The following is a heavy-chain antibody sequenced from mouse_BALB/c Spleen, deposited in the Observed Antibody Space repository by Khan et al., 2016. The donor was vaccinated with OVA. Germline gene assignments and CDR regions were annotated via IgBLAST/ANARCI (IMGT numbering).Heavy chain of an antibody. CDR2: ISSGGSYT. J-gene: IGHJ2*01. D-gene: IGHD1-1*01. V-gene: IGHV5-9-3*01. CDR1: GFTFSSYA. Sequence: EVELVESGGGLVKPGGSLKLSCAATGFTFSSYALSWVHQTPEKRLEWVATISSGGSYTYYPGSVKGRFTISGDNARNTLYLQMSSLRSEDTAMYSCARTPGYYGSNYFDYWGQGSTLTVSS. CDR3: ARTPGYYGSNYFDY.